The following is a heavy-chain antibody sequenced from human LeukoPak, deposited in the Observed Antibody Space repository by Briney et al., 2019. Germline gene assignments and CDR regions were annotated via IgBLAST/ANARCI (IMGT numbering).Heavy chain of an antibody. CDR2: IYSGGST. Sequence: GGSLRLSCAASGFTVSSNYMSWVRQAPGKGLEWVSVIYSGGSTYYADSVKGRFTISRHNSKNTLYLQMNSLRAEDTAVYYCARATLLEWLTPLYYGMDVWGQGTTVTVSS. CDR1: GFTVSSNY. D-gene: IGHD3-3*01. J-gene: IGHJ6*02. CDR3: ARATLLEWLTPLYYGMDV. V-gene: IGHV3-53*04.